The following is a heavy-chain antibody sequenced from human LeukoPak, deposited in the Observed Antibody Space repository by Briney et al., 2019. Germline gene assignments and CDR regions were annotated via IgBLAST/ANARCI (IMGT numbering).Heavy chain of an antibody. CDR2: IIGSGGST. J-gene: IGHJ5*02. CDR1: EFSFSNYA. D-gene: IGHD1-26*01. V-gene: IGHV3-23*01. CDR3: AKAGSYYVLDWFDP. Sequence: PGGSLRLSCAASEFSFSNYAMTWVRQAPGKGLEWVSSIIGSGGSTYYADSVKGRFTISRDNSKNTLYLQMNSLRAEDTAVYYCAKAGSYYVLDWFDPWGQGTLVTVSS.